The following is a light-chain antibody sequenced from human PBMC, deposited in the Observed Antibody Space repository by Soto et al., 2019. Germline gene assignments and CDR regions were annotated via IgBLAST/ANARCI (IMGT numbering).Light chain of an antibody. CDR1: QSVVSSY. Sequence: AQSPSTLSASVGDIVTITCRASQSVVSSYVAWYQQTPGQAPRLLIYGSSNRATGIPDRFSVSGSGTDFTLTISRLEPEDFAVYYCQQFSSYPLTFGGGTKVDIK. J-gene: IGKJ4*01. V-gene: IGKV3-20*01. CDR3: QQFSSYPLT. CDR2: GSS.